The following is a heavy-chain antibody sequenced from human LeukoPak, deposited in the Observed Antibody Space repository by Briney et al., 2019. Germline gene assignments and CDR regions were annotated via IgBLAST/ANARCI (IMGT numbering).Heavy chain of an antibody. Sequence: GASVKVSCKASGYTFTSYYMHWVRQAPGQGLEWMGIINPSGGSTSYAQKFQGRVTMTRDTSTSTVYMELSGLRSEDTAVYYCARENYGDYDPHAFDIWGQGTMVTVSS. D-gene: IGHD4-17*01. CDR2: INPSGGST. CDR1: GYTFTSYY. CDR3: ARENYGDYDPHAFDI. V-gene: IGHV1-46*01. J-gene: IGHJ3*02.